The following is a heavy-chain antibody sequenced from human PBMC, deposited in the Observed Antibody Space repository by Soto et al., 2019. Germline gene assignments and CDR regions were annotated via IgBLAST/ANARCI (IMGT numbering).Heavy chain of an antibody. CDR3: ARDLGWAFDS. CDR1: GFTFSTFS. J-gene: IGHJ4*02. CDR2: ISGGGRPI. D-gene: IGHD6-19*01. Sequence: EVQLVESGGGSVQPGGSLRLSCAASGFTFSTFSMNWVRQAPGRGLEWISYISGGGRPISYADSVKGRFTISRDNAKISLYLQMESLTDEDTAVYYCARDLGWAFDSWGQGTLVTVSS. V-gene: IGHV3-48*02.